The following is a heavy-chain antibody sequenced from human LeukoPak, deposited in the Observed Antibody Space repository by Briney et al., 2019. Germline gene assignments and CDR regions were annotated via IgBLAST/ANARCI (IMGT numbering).Heavy chain of an antibody. Sequence: SETLSLTCAVSGGSISSSNWWSWVRQPPGKGLEWIGEIYHSGSTNYNPSLKSRVTISVDKSKNQFSLKLSSVTAADTAVYYCARVWRRGPSLITFGGAFFDYWGQGTLVTVSS. CDR3: ARVWRRGPSLITFGGAFFDY. CDR1: GGSISSSNW. CDR2: IYHSGST. J-gene: IGHJ4*02. D-gene: IGHD3-16*01. V-gene: IGHV4-4*02.